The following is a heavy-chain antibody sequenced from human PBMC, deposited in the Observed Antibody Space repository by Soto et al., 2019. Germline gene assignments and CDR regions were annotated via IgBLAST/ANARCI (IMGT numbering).Heavy chain of an antibody. D-gene: IGHD3-16*01. CDR2: ISAYNGNT. V-gene: IGHV1-18*01. J-gene: IGHJ4*02. CDR3: ARRGTPIDY. CDR1: GYNFTNFG. Sequence: QVQLVQSGAEVKKPGASVKVSCKTSGYNFTNFGLSWVRQAPGQGLEWMGWISAYNGNTNYAQNFQGRVTMTTDTSTNTAYKELRSLRSDDTAVYYCARRGTPIDYWGQGTLVTVSS.